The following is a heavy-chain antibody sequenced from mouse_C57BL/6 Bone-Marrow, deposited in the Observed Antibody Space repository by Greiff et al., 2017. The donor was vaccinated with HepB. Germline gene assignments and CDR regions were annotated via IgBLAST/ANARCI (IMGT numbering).Heavy chain of an antibody. Sequence: QVQLQQSGAELVRPGASVTLSCKASGYTFTDYEMHWVKQTPVHGLEWIGAIDPETGGTAYNQKFKGKAILTADKSSSTAYMELRSLTSEDSAVYYCTGFYYYGSSCDYYAMDYWGQGTSVTVSS. D-gene: IGHD1-1*01. CDR3: TGFYYYGSSCDYYAMDY. CDR2: IDPETGGT. J-gene: IGHJ4*01. CDR1: GYTFTDYE. V-gene: IGHV1-15*01.